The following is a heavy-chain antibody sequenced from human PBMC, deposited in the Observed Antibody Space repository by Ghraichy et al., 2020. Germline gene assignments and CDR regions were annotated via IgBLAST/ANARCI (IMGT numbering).Heavy chain of an antibody. J-gene: IGHJ4*02. V-gene: IGHV3-23*01. Sequence: GGSLRLSCAASGFTFSSYAMSWVRQAPGKGLEWVSAISGSGGSTYYADSVKGRFTISRDNSKNTLYLQMNSLRAEDTAVYYCAKDVSSGTAMVTWGPAFDYWGQGTLVTVSS. CDR1: GFTFSSYA. CDR3: AKDVSSGTAMVTWGPAFDY. CDR2: ISGSGGST. D-gene: IGHD5-18*01.